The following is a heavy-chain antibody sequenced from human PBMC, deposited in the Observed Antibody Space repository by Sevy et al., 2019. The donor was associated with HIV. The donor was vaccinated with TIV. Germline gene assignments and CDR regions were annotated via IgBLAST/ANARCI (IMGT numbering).Heavy chain of an antibody. CDR2: IKQDGSEK. J-gene: IGHJ3*02. CDR3: ASLSGSSYWGAFDI. Sequence: GGSLRLSCAASGFTFSSYWMSWVRQAPGKGLEWVANIKQDGSEKYYVDSVKGQFTISRDNAKNSLYLQMNSLRAEDTAVYYCASLSGSSYWGAFDIWGQGTMVTVSS. V-gene: IGHV3-7*01. CDR1: GFTFSSYW. D-gene: IGHD3-9*01.